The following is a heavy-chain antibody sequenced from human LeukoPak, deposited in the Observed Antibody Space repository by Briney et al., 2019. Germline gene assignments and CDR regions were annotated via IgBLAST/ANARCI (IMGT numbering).Heavy chain of an antibody. J-gene: IGHJ4*02. V-gene: IGHV3-15*01. D-gene: IGHD1-26*01. Sequence: GGSLRLSCAASGFTFSNAWMSWVRQAPGKGLEWVGRIKSKTDGGTTDYAAPVKGRFTISRDDSKNTLYLQMNSLKTEDTAVYYCTTRIVGATTRLAVFDYWGQGTLVTVSS. CDR1: GFTFSNAW. CDR2: IKSKTDGGTT. CDR3: TTRIVGATTRLAVFDY.